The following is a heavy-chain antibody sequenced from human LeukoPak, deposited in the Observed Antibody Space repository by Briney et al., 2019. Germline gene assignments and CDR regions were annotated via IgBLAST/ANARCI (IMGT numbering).Heavy chain of an antibody. Sequence: GGSLRLSCVASGFSFSSYGMHWVRQAPGKGLEWVAFIPSDGSNKYYADSVKGRFTISRDNAKNSLYLQMNSLRAEDTAVYYCARGIVYYYDSSGYLYWGQGTLVTVSS. J-gene: IGHJ4*02. D-gene: IGHD3-22*01. V-gene: IGHV3-30*02. CDR3: ARGIVYYYDSSGYLY. CDR2: IPSDGSNK. CDR1: GFSFSSYG.